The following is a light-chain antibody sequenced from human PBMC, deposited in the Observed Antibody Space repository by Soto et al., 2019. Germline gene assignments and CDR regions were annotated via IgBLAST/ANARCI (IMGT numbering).Light chain of an antibody. CDR2: GAS. J-gene: IGKJ1*01. V-gene: IGKV3-15*01. CDR3: QRYSIWRT. CDR1: ESVSTT. Sequence: EVEMTQSPATLSLAPGDRVTLSCRASESVSTTLGWYQQKAGQAPRLLIYGASTRGTGIPGRFSGSGSGTEFTLTISSLQSEDFAVYYCQRYSIWRTFGQGTKVDI.